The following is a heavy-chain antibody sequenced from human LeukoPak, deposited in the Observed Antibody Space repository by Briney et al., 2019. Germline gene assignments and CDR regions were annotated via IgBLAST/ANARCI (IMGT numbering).Heavy chain of an antibody. D-gene: IGHD1-26*01. Sequence: SETLSLTCTVSGGSISSYYWSWIRQPPGKGLEWIGYIYYSGSTNYNPSLKSRVTMSVDTSKNQFSLKLSSVTAADTAVYYCARGGSTVGAHFGFDYWGQGTLVTVSS. CDR3: ARGGSTVGAHFGFDY. CDR2: IYYSGST. V-gene: IGHV4-59*01. J-gene: IGHJ4*02. CDR1: GGSISSYY.